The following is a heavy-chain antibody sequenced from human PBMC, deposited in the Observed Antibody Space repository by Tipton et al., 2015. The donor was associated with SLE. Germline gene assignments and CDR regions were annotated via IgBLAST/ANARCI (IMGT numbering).Heavy chain of an antibody. J-gene: IGHJ4*02. CDR3: ARSSIAASFDY. V-gene: IGHV4-59*08. CDR2: IYYSGST. D-gene: IGHD6-6*01. CDR1: GGSISSYY. Sequence: TLSLTCTVSGGSISSYYWSWIRQPPGKGLEWIGYIYYSGSTNYNPSLKSRVTISVGTSKNQFSLKLSSVTAADTAVYYCARSSIAASFDYWGQGTLVTVSS.